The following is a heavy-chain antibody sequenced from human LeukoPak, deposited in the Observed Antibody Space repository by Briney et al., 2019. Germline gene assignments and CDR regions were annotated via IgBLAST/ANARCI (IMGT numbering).Heavy chain of an antibody. CDR2: INHSGST. V-gene: IGHV4-34*01. J-gene: IGHJ5*02. Sequence: SETLSLTCAVYGGSFSGYYWSWIRQPPGKGLEWIGEINHSGSTNYNPSLKSRVTISVDTSKNQFSLKLSSVTAADTAVYYCARRIEYSSYINWFDPWGQGTLVTVSS. CDR3: ARRIEYSSYINWFDP. CDR1: GGSFSGYY. D-gene: IGHD6-6*01.